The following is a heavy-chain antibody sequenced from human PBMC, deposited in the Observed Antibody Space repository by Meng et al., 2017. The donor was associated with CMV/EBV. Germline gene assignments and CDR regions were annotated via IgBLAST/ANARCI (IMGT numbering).Heavy chain of an antibody. Sequence: GGPLRPSCAASGFTFSSYGMHWVRQAPGKGLEWVAFIRYDGSNKYYADSVKGRFTISRDNSKNTLYLQMNSLRAEDTAVYYCAKDNYGSGLTDYWGQGTLVTVSS. J-gene: IGHJ4*02. CDR1: GFTFSSYG. CDR2: IRYDGSNK. CDR3: AKDNYGSGLTDY. V-gene: IGHV3-30*02. D-gene: IGHD3-10*01.